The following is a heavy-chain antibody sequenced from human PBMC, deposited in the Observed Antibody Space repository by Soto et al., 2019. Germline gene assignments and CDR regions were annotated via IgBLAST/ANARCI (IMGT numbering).Heavy chain of an antibody. J-gene: IGHJ4*02. CDR2: IIPILGIA. CDR1: GGTFSSYT. V-gene: IGHV1-69*02. D-gene: IGHD6-19*01. Sequence: VKVSCKASGGTFSSYTISWVRQAPGQGLEWMGRIIPILGIANYAQKFQGRVTITADKSTSTAYMELSSLRSEDTAVYYCARATAVAGMRRFDYWGQGTLVTVSS. CDR3: ARATAVAGMRRFDY.